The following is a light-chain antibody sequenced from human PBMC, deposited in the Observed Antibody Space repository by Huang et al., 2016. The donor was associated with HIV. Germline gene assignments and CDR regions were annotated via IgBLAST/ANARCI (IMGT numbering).Light chain of an antibody. V-gene: IGKV1-39*01. CDR3: QQSYSTPYT. CDR2: AAS. Sequence: DIQMTQSPSSLSAFVGDRVTITCRASQPISTYLCWYQQKPGKAPRLLIYAASSLQSGVPSRFSGSGSGTDFTLTIRSLQPEDFATYYCQQSYSTPYTFGQGTNLDIK. J-gene: IGKJ2*01. CDR1: QPISTY.